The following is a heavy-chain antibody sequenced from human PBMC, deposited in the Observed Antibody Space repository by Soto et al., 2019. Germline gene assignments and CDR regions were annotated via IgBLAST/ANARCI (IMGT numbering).Heavy chain of an antibody. CDR2: INPNSGGT. CDR3: AREYYYDSSGQAFDI. CDR1: GYTFTGYY. Sequence: ASVKRSWKPSGYTFTGYYIHWVRQAPGQGLEWMGWINPNSGGTNYAQKFQGWVTMTRDTSISTAYMELSRLRSDDTAVYYCAREYYYDSSGQAFDIWGQGTMVTVSS. V-gene: IGHV1-2*04. D-gene: IGHD3-22*01. J-gene: IGHJ3*02.